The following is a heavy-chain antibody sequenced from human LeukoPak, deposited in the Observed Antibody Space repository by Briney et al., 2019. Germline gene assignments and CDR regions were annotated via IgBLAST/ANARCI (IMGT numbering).Heavy chain of an antibody. CDR3: ARGDSGLLDY. V-gene: IGHV3-21*01. J-gene: IGHJ4*02. CDR2: ISSGSTYI. D-gene: IGHD1-26*01. Sequence: GESLRLSCAASGFTSRSYIMNWVRQAPGKGLEWVSPISSGSTYIFYADSVKGRFIISRDNTENSLYLQMNSLRADDTAVYYCARGDSGLLDYWGQGTLVTVSS. CDR1: GFTSRSYI.